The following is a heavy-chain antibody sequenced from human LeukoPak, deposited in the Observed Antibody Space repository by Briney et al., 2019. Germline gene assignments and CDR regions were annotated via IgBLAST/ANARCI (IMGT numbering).Heavy chain of an antibody. CDR3: ARDIVVVVAATYYFDY. CDR2: IKQDGSEK. D-gene: IGHD2-15*01. V-gene: IGHV3-7*01. Sequence: GGSLRLSCAASGFTFSSYWMSWVRQAPGKGLEGVANIKQDGSEKYYVDSVKGRFTISRDNAKNSLYLQMNSLRAEDTAVYYCARDIVVVVAATYYFDYWGQGTLVTVSS. CDR1: GFTFSSYW. J-gene: IGHJ4*02.